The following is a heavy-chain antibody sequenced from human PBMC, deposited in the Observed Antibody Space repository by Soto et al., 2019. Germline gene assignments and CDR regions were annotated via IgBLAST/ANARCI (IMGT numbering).Heavy chain of an antibody. J-gene: IGHJ6*03. Sequence: GSISSYYWSWIRQPPGKGLEWIGYIYYSGSTNYNPSHKSRVTISVVTSKIQFSLKLSFVTAADTAVYYFACSRNGRKPYYYYMDVWGKGTTVTVSS. CDR3: ACSRNGRKPYYYYMDV. CDR1: GSISSYY. CDR2: IYYSGST. D-gene: IGHD2-8*01. V-gene: IGHV4-59*01.